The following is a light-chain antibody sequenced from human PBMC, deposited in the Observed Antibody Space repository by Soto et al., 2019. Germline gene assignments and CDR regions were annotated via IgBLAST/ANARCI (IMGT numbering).Light chain of an antibody. CDR3: QQRAGWPPT. J-gene: IGKJ4*01. CDR2: DAS. V-gene: IGKV3-11*01. CDR1: QSLSSY. Sequence: EIVLTQSPATVSLSPGERATLSCWASQSLSSYLAWYQRKPGQAPRLLIYDASNRANGIPARFTGSGSGTDFTLTISSLEPEDFAVYFCQQRAGWPPTFGGGTKVEIK.